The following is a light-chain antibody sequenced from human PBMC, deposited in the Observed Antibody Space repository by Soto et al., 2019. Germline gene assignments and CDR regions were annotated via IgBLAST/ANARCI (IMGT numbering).Light chain of an antibody. Sequence: QSVLTQPPSASGTPGQRVTISCSGSSSNIGSNFVYWYQQFPGTAPKLLIYRNNQRPSGVPDRFSGSKSGTSASLAISGLPSEDEADYYCQSYDTSLGSGVFGGGTKLTVL. CDR2: RNN. CDR1: SSNIGSNF. CDR3: QSYDTSLGSGV. J-gene: IGLJ2*01. V-gene: IGLV1-47*01.